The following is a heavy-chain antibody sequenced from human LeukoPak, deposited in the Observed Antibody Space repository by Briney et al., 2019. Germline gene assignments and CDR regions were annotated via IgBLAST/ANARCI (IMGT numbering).Heavy chain of an antibody. D-gene: IGHD5-18*01. CDR3: ARAADTAMVPEDYFDY. V-gene: IGHV1-46*03. J-gene: IGHJ4*02. CDR2: INPSGGST. Sequence: ASVKVSCKASGYTFTSYYMHWVRQAPGQGLEWVGIINPSGGSTSYAQKFQGRLTMTRDTSTSTVYMELSSLRSEDTAVYYCARAADTAMVPEDYFDYWGQGTLVTVSS. CDR1: GYTFTSYY.